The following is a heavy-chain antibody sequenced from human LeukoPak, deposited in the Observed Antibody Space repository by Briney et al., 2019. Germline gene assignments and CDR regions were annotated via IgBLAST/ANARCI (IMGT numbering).Heavy chain of an antibody. CDR2: IYYSGST. V-gene: IGHV4-59*01. CDR1: GGSISSYY. J-gene: IGHJ6*03. D-gene: IGHD3-22*01. Sequence: SSETLSLTCTVSGGSISSYYWGWIRQPPGKGLEWIGYIYYSGSTNYNPSLKSRVTISVDTSKNQFSLKLSSVTAADTAVYYCARALYYYDSSATSDYYYYMDVWGKGTTVTVSS. CDR3: ARALYYYDSSATSDYYYYMDV.